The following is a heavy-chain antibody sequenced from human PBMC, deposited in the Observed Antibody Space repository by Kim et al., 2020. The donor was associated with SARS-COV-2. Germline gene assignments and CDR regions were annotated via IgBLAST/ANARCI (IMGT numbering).Heavy chain of an antibody. Sequence: SLKSRVTISVDTSKNQFSLKLSSVTAADTAVYYCARVLGRIAAAGNWFDPWGQGTLVTVSS. V-gene: IGHV4-59*01. D-gene: IGHD6-13*01. J-gene: IGHJ5*02. CDR3: ARVLGRIAAAGNWFDP.